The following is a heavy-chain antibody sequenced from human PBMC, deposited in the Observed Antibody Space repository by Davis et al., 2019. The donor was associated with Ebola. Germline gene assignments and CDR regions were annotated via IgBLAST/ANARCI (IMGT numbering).Heavy chain of an antibody. J-gene: IGHJ4*02. CDR3: AKKAIVVVVAAGPEDYYFDY. CDR2: ISGSGGST. D-gene: IGHD2-15*01. Sequence: GGSLRLSCAASGFTFSSYAMSWVRQAPGKGLEWVSAISGSGGSTYYADSVKGRFTISRDNSKNTLYLQMNSLRAEDPAVYYCAKKAIVVVVAAGPEDYYFDYWGQGTLVTVSS. CDR1: GFTFSSYA. V-gene: IGHV3-23*01.